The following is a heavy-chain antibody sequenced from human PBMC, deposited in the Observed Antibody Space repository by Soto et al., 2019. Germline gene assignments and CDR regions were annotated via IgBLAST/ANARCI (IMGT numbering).Heavy chain of an antibody. V-gene: IGHV5-10-1*01. J-gene: IGHJ4*02. Sequence: PXESLRISCKGSGYSFAGYWITWVRQKRGKGLEWMGRIDPSDSQTYYSPSFRGHVTISATKSITTVFLQWSSLRASDTAMYYCARQIYDSDTGPNFQYYFDSWGQGTPVTVSS. CDR2: IDPSDSQT. CDR3: ARQIYDSDTGPNFQYYFDS. D-gene: IGHD3-22*01. CDR1: GYSFAGYW.